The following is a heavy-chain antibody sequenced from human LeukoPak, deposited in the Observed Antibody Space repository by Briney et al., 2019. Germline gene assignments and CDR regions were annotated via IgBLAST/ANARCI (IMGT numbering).Heavy chain of an antibody. Sequence: SQTLSLTCALSGDSLSSNSATWDWLRQSPSRGLEWLGRTYYRSKWYNDYAVSVKSRIIINPDTSKNQFSLLLNSVTPEDTAVYYCARGGIAVSGVDYWGQGTLVTVSS. V-gene: IGHV6-1*01. D-gene: IGHD6-19*01. CDR2: TYYRSKWYN. CDR1: GDSLSSNSAT. CDR3: ARGGIAVSGVDY. J-gene: IGHJ4*02.